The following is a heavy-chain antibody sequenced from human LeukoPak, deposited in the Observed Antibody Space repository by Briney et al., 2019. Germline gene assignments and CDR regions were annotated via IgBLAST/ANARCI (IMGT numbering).Heavy chain of an antibody. CDR2: ISSSGSTI. Sequence: GGSLRLSCAASGFTSSDYYMSWIRQAPGEGLEWVSYISSSGSTIYYADSVKGRFTISRDNAKNSLYLQMNSLRAEDTAVYYCARTHDIVIVPAAIFWFDPWGQGTLVTVSS. CDR1: GFTSSDYY. D-gene: IGHD2-2*02. V-gene: IGHV3-11*04. J-gene: IGHJ5*02. CDR3: ARTHDIVIVPAAIFWFDP.